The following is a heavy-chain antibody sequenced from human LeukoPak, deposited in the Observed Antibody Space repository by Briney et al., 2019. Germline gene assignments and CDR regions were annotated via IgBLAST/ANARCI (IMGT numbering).Heavy chain of an antibody. CDR3: AKAAYGDYVYWFDP. D-gene: IGHD4-17*01. CDR2: IAATSGST. J-gene: IGHJ5*02. V-gene: IGHV3-23*01. Sequence: GGSLRLSCAASGFTFRNYAMNWVRQAPGKGLEWVSSIAATSGSTYYADSVKGRFTISRDNSKNTLYLQMNSLRAEDTALYYCAKAAYGDYVYWFDPWGQGTLVTVSS. CDR1: GFTFRNYA.